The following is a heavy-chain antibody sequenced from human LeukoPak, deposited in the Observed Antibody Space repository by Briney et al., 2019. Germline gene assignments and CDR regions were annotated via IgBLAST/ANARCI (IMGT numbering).Heavy chain of an antibody. Sequence: SVTVSCKASGGTFSSYGISWVRQAPGEGLEWMGRIMPILGTANYAQKIQGRVTITTDESTSTAYMELSSLRSEDTAVYCCAGEGYSGYVDYWGQGTLVTVSS. J-gene: IGHJ4*02. CDR2: IMPILGTA. CDR3: AGEGYSGYVDY. V-gene: IGHV1-69*11. CDR1: GGTFSSYG. D-gene: IGHD5-12*01.